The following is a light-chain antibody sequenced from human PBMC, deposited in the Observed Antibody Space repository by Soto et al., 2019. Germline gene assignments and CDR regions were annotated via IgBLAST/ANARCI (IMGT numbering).Light chain of an antibody. CDR1: QSVSSK. J-gene: IGKJ5*01. V-gene: IGKV3-11*01. CDR2: GAS. CDR3: QQRSNWPSIT. Sequence: ETVMAQSPATLSVSPGERATLSCRASQSVSSKLAWYQQKPGQAPRLLIYGASNRATGIPDRFSGSGSGTDFTLTISRLEPEDSAVYYCQQRSNWPSITFGQGTRLEI.